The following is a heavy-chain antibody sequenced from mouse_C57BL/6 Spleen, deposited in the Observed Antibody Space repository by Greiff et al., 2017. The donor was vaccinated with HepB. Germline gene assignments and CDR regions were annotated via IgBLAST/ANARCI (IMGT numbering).Heavy chain of an antibody. D-gene: IGHD2-3*01. CDR3: ARIYDGYLYAMDY. V-gene: IGHV1-42*01. Sequence: VQLKESGPELVKPGASVKISCKASGYSFTGYYMNWVKQSPEKSLEWIGEINPSTGGTTYNQKFKAKATLTVDKSSSTAYMQLKSLTSEDSAVYYCARIYDGYLYAMDYWGQGTSVTVSS. J-gene: IGHJ4*01. CDR1: GYSFTGYY. CDR2: INPSTGGT.